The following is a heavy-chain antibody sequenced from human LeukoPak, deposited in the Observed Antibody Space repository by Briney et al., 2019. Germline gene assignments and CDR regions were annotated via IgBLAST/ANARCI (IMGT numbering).Heavy chain of an antibody. CDR1: GFTFSSYS. V-gene: IGHV3-21*01. Sequence: GGSLRLSCAASGFTFSSYSMNWVRQAPGKGLEWVSSISSSSSYIYYADSVKGRFTISRDNAKNSLYLQMNSLRAEDTAVYYCARESYSNYGTFDYWGQGTLVTVSS. CDR3: ARESYSNYGTFDY. J-gene: IGHJ4*02. D-gene: IGHD4-11*01. CDR2: ISSSSSYI.